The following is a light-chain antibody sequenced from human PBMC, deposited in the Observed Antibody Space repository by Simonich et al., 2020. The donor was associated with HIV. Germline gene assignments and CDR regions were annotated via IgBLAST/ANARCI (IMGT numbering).Light chain of an antibody. CDR3: SSYTSSSTLV. CDR1: SSDVGGYNY. CDR2: DVS. J-gene: IGLJ2*01. V-gene: IGLV2-14*03. Sequence: QSALTPPASGSGSPGQSITIPCPGTSSDVGGYNYVSWYQKHPGKAPKRMIYDVSNRPSGVSNRFSGSKSGNTASLTISGLQAEDEADYYCSSYTSSSTLVFGGGTKLTVL.